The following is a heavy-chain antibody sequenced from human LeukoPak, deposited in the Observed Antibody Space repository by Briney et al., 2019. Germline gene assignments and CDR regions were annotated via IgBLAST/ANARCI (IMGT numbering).Heavy chain of an antibody. Sequence: SETLSLTCTVSGGSISSYYWSWIRQPPGKGLEWIGYIYYSGSTNYNPSLKSRVTISVDTSKNQFSLKLSSVTAADTAVYYCARQEARRPSDYWGQGTLVTVSS. V-gene: IGHV4-59*08. D-gene: IGHD6-6*01. CDR1: GGSISSYY. CDR2: IYYSGST. CDR3: ARQEARRPSDY. J-gene: IGHJ4*02.